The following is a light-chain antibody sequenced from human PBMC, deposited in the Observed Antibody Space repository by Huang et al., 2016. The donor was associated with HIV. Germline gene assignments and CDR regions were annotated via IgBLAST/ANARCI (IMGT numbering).Light chain of an antibody. V-gene: IGKV4-1*01. J-gene: IGKJ5*01. CDR3: QQYYQNPQT. Sequence: DIVMTQSPDSLSVSPGERDTIDCKSSQSLLYSLNNTNYLAWFQQKPGRPPKLLLYWASTRESGIPERFSGSGSGTDFTLTINNLQPEDVATYYCQQYYQNPQTFGQGT. CDR2: WAS. CDR1: QSLLYSLNNTNY.